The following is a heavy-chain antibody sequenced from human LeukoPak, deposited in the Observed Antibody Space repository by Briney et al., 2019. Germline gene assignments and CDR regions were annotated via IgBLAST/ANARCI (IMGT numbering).Heavy chain of an antibody. CDR2: INPNSGGT. CDR3: ARDREQQLVPSNWFDP. J-gene: IGHJ5*02. D-gene: IGHD6-13*01. V-gene: IGHV1-2*02. Sequence: ASVKVSCKASGYTFTGYYMHWVRQAPGQGLEWMGWINPNSGGTNYVQKFQGRVTMTRDTSISTAYMELSRLRSDDTAVYYCARDREQQLVPSNWFDPWGQGTLVTVSS. CDR1: GYTFTGYY.